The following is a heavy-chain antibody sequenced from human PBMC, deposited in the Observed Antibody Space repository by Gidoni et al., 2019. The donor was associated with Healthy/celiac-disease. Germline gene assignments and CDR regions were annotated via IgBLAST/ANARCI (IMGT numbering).Heavy chain of an antibody. Sequence: QVHLVQSGAEVKKPGAAVNASCKASGYTFTGYYMHWVRQAPGQGLEWMGWHNPNSGGTNYAQKFQGRVTMTRDTSISTAYMELSRLRSDDTAVYYCARIGIAAAGGVDYWGQGTLVTVSS. D-gene: IGHD6-13*01. J-gene: IGHJ4*02. CDR2: HNPNSGGT. CDR3: ARIGIAAAGGVDY. CDR1: GYTFTGYY. V-gene: IGHV1-2*02.